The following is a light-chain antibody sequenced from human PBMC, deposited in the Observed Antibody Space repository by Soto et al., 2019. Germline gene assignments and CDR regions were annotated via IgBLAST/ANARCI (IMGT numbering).Light chain of an antibody. CDR1: QSVSSY. Sequence: EIVLTHSPATLSVSQGDRATLSCRASQSVSSYLAWYQQKPGQAPRLLIYDASNRATGIPARFSGSGSGTDFTLTISSLEPEDFAVYYCQQRSNWPPFTFGQGTRLEIK. CDR3: QQRSNWPPFT. V-gene: IGKV3-11*01. J-gene: IGKJ5*01. CDR2: DAS.